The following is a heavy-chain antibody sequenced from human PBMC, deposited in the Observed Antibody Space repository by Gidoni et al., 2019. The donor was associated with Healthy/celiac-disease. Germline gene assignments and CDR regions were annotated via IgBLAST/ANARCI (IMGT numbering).Heavy chain of an antibody. CDR3: ARGKYCSGGSCYSWDSPSLRVPSGFDY. CDR1: VGSFSGYY. V-gene: IGHV4-34*01. CDR2: INHSGST. Sequence: QVQLQQWGAGLLKPSETLSLTCAVYVGSFSGYYWSWLRHPPGKGLEWIGEINHSGSTNYNPSLKSRVTISVDTSKNQFSLKLSSVTAADTAVYYCARGKYCSGGSCYSWDSPSLRVPSGFDYWGQGTLVTVSS. D-gene: IGHD2-15*01. J-gene: IGHJ4*02.